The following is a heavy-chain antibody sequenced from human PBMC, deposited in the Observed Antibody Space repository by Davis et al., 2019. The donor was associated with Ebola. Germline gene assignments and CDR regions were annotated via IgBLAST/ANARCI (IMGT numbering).Heavy chain of an antibody. CDR1: GGSISSYY. J-gene: IGHJ6*03. V-gene: IGHV4-59*08. D-gene: IGHD1-1*01. Sequence: PSETLSLTCTVSGGSISSYYWSWIRQPPGKGLEWIGYIYYSGSTNYNPSLKSRVTISVDTSKSQFSLKLSSVTAADTAVYYCARGTTWYYMDVWGKGTTVTVSS. CDR3: ARGTTWYYMDV. CDR2: IYYSGST.